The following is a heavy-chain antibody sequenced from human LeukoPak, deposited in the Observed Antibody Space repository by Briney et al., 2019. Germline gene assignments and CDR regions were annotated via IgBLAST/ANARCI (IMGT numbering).Heavy chain of an antibody. CDR3: ASEVVTSIEYFQH. D-gene: IGHD2-21*02. J-gene: IGHJ1*01. CDR2: IYYSGNT. CDR1: GGSINNYY. Sequence: SETLSLTCTVSGGSINNYYWSWIRQPPEKGLEWIGYIYYSGNTDYSPSLKSRVTISVDTSKNQFSLKLRSVTAADTAVYYCASEVVTSIEYFQHWGQGTLVTVSS. V-gene: IGHV4-59*08.